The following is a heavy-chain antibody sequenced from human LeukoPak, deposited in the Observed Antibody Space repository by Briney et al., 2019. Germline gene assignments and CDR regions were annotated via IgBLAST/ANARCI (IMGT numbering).Heavy chain of an antibody. D-gene: IGHD3-22*01. CDR2: ISSSGSTI. Sequence: GGSLRLSCAASGFTFSDYYMSWIRQAPGKGLEWVSYISSSGSTIYYADSVKGRFTISRDNAKNSLYLQMNSLRAEDTAVYYCARVKRPYYYDSSGYYPYYYYYYMDVWGKGTTVTISS. J-gene: IGHJ6*03. CDR1: GFTFSDYY. CDR3: ARVKRPYYYDSSGYYPYYYYYYMDV. V-gene: IGHV3-11*01.